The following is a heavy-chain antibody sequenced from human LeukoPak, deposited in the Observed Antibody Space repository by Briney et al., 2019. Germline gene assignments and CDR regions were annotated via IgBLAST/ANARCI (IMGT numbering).Heavy chain of an antibody. CDR3: ARLAAGGSYYYYMDV. CDR2: IKQDGSET. CDR1: GFTLSSHW. Sequence: GGSLRLSCAASGFTLSSHWMGWVRQAPGKGLEWVANIKQDGSETYYVGSVKGRFTISRDNAKNSLYLQMNSLRADDTAVYCCARLAAGGSYYYYMDVWGKGTTVTVSS. V-gene: IGHV3-7*01. J-gene: IGHJ6*03. D-gene: IGHD6-25*01.